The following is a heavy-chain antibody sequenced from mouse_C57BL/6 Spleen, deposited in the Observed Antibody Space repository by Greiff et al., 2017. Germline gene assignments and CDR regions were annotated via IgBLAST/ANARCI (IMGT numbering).Heavy chain of an antibody. D-gene: IGHD2-4*01. V-gene: IGHV5-16*01. J-gene: IGHJ1*03. CDR2: INYDGSST. Sequence: EVKLVESEGGLVQPGSSMKLSCTASGFTFSDYYMAWVRQVPEKGLEWVANINYDGSSTYYLDSLKSRFIISRDNAKNILYLQMISLKSEDTSTYYCARYDYYYWYFDVWGTGTTVTVSS. CDR1: GFTFSDYY. CDR3: ARYDYYYWYFDV.